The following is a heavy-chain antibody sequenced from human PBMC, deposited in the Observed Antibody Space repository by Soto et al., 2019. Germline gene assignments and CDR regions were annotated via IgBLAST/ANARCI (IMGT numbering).Heavy chain of an antibody. CDR1: GFTFSSYW. J-gene: IGHJ4*02. Sequence: GGSLRLSCAASGFTFSSYWMHWVRQAPGKGLVWVSRINSDGSSTSYADSVKGRFTISRDNAKNTLYLQMNSLRAEDTAVYYCARAKRVGATPGDYWGQGTLVTVS. CDR2: INSDGSST. CDR3: ARAKRVGATPGDY. D-gene: IGHD1-26*01. V-gene: IGHV3-74*01.